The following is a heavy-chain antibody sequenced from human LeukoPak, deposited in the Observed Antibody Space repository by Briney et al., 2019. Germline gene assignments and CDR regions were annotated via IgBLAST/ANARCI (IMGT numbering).Heavy chain of an antibody. CDR2: ISGSGGST. D-gene: IGHD2-21*02. V-gene: IGHV3-23*01. J-gene: IGHJ6*02. CDR3: AKACGGVCGQFKPYYSYYSMDV. Sequence: PGGSLRLSCAASGFAFSSYAMSWVRQAPGKGLEWVSGISGSGGSTYYADSVKGRLTISRDNSKNTLYLQINSLRAEDTAVYYCAKACGGVCGQFKPYYSYYSMDVWGQGTTVTVSS. CDR1: GFAFSSYA.